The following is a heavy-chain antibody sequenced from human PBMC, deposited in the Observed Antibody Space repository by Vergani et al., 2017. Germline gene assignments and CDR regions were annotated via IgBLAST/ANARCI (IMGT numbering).Heavy chain of an antibody. J-gene: IGHJ6*03. V-gene: IGHV4-61*02. CDR1: GGSINTGAYY. CDR3: AREIAAAGFSYYYYYMDV. D-gene: IGHD6-13*01. Sequence: QVQLEESGPRLVRPSQTLSLTCTVSGGSINTGAYYWSWIRQPAGKGLEWIGRVYTSGSTNYNPSLKSRVTMSVDTSKNQFSLKLSSVTAADTAVYYCAREIAAAGFSYYYYYMDVWGKGTTVTVSS. CDR2: VYTSGST.